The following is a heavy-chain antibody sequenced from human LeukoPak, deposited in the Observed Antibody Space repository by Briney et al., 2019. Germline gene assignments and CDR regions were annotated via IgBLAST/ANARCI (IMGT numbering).Heavy chain of an antibody. J-gene: IGHJ4*02. CDR3: ARGPNRYSSGWYYFDY. D-gene: IGHD6-19*01. CDR2: IYYSGST. Sequence: SETLSLTCSVSGGSVSSGISYWSWIRQPPGEGLEWIGYIYYSGSTNYNPSLKSRVSISVDTSNNQFSLRLNSVTAADTAVYYCARGPNRYSSGWYYFDYWGQGTQVTVSS. V-gene: IGHV4-61*01. CDR1: GGSVSSGISY.